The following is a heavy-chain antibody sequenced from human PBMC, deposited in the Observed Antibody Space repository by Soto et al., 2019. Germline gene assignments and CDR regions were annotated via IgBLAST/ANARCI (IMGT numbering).Heavy chain of an antibody. J-gene: IGHJ3*02. D-gene: IGHD3-22*01. Sequence: SVKVACKASGFNFSIYAISWVRQAPGQGLEWMGGIIPIFGTANYAQKFQGRFTMTADESTSTAYMELSSLSSEDTPVYYCASSLGEGGDHYDKSPLDIRGQGTM. CDR2: IIPIFGTA. CDR1: GFNFSIYA. CDR3: ASSLGEGGDHYDKSPLDI. V-gene: IGHV1-69*13.